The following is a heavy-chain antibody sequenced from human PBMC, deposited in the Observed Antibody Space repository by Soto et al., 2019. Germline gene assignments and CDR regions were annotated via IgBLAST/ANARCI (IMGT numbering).Heavy chain of an antibody. D-gene: IGHD1-26*01. CDR2: ISWDGGST. CDR1: GFTFDDYT. Sequence: EVQLVESGGVVVQPGGSLRLSCAASGFTFDDYTMHWVRQAPGKCLEWVSLISWDGGSTYYADSVKGRFTISRDNSKNSLYLQMNSLRTEDTALYYCAKDGNSGSYYLFDYWGQGTLVTVSS. V-gene: IGHV3-43*01. J-gene: IGHJ4*02. CDR3: AKDGNSGSYYLFDY.